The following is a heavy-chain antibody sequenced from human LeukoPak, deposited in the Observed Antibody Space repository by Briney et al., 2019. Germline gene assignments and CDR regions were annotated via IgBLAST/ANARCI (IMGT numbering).Heavy chain of an antibody. D-gene: IGHD1-26*01. Sequence: PGGSLRLSCAASGFTFSSYSMNWVRQAPGKGLQWVSALSASGRGTYYADFVKGRFTVSRDNSKSTLYLQMNSLRAEDTALYFCAKGIPWACLPYCAFDIWGQGTMVTVSS. CDR1: GFTFSSYS. V-gene: IGHV3-23*01. J-gene: IGHJ3*02. CDR3: AKGIPWACLPYCAFDI. CDR2: LSASGRGT.